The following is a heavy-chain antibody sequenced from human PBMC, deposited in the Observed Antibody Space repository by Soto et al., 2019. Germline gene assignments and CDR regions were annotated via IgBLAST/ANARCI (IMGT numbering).Heavy chain of an antibody. CDR2: INPSVGST. CDR1: GYSFTSYY. J-gene: IGHJ5*02. CDR3: ASDQAGSTHWFDP. D-gene: IGHD4-17*01. V-gene: IGHV1-46*01. Sequence: QVQLVQSGAEVKKPGASVKVSCKASGYSFTSYYMYWVRQAPGQGLEWVGVINPSVGSTNYAQKLQGRVTRTRDTSTSTVYVELSSLRSEDTAMYYCASDQAGSTHWFDPWGQGTLVTVSS.